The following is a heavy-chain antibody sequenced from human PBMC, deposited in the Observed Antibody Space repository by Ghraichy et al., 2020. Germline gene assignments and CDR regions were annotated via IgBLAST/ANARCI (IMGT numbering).Heavy chain of an antibody. J-gene: IGHJ6*02. CDR3: ARGVRDSSGWHNYYDMDV. CDR2: IKQDGSEK. Sequence: GGSLRLSCAASGFTFNNYWMSWVRQAPGKGLEWVANIKQDGSEKYYVDSVKGRFTISRDNAKNSLYLQMNSLRAEDTAVYYCARGVRDSSGWHNYYDMDVWGQGTTVTVSS. V-gene: IGHV3-7*01. CDR1: GFTFNNYW. D-gene: IGHD6-19*01.